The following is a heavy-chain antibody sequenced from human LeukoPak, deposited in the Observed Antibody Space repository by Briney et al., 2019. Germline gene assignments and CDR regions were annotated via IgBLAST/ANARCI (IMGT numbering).Heavy chain of an antibody. D-gene: IGHD4-17*01. CDR3: ASFVPYGEHAFDI. CDR2: IIPILGIA. Sequence: ASVKVSCKASGGTFSSYTISWVRQAPGQGLEWMGRIIPILGIANYAQKFQGRVTITADKSTSTAYMELSSLRSEDTAVYYCASFVPYGEHAFDIWGQGTMVTVSS. CDR1: GGTFSSYT. V-gene: IGHV1-69*02. J-gene: IGHJ3*02.